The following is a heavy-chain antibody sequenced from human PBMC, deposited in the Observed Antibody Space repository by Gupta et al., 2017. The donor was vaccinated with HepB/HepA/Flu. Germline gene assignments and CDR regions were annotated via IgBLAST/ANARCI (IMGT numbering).Heavy chain of an antibody. Sequence: EVQLVESGGGLVQPGGSLRLSCAASGLTFDSYSMNWVRQAPGKGLEWVSYISSSSSTKYYADSVKGRFTISRDNAKNSLYLQINSLRDEDTAVYYCARSDYYDSSGYYWYAFDIWGQGTMVTVSS. V-gene: IGHV3-48*02. D-gene: IGHD3-22*01. CDR1: GLTFDSYS. CDR3: ARSDYYDSSGYYWYAFDI. J-gene: IGHJ3*02. CDR2: ISSSSSTK.